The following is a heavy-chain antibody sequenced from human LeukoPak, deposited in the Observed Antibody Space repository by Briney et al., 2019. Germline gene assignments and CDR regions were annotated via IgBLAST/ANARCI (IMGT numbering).Heavy chain of an antibody. V-gene: IGHV3-48*01. Sequence: GGSLRLSCGASGFSLSTYSMSWVRQAPGKGLEWVSYISTSSSTIYYADSVKGRFTISRDSAEDSLYLQMNGLRAEDTAVYYCARANWGSYFYYSYMDVWGKGTTVTVSS. CDR2: ISTSSSTI. CDR1: GFSLSTYS. CDR3: ARANWGSYFYYSYMDV. D-gene: IGHD7-27*01. J-gene: IGHJ6*03.